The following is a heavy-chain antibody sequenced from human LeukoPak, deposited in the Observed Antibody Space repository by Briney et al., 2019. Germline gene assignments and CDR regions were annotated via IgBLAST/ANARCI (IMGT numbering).Heavy chain of an antibody. V-gene: IGHV4-59*01. CDR2: IYYSGSS. Sequence: PSETLSLTCTVSGDSMSSYYWTWIRQPPGKGLEWVGYIYYSGSSNYNPSLMSRVTISVDTSKNQFSLKLSSVTAADTAVYYCARSITMGDDYYYYGMDVWGQGTTVTVSS. CDR1: GDSMSSYY. J-gene: IGHJ6*02. D-gene: IGHD3-10*01. CDR3: ARSITMGDDYYYYGMDV.